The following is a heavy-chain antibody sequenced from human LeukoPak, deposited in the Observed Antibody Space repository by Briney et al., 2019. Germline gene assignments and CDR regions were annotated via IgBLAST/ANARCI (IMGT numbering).Heavy chain of an antibody. CDR1: GFTFSSYA. V-gene: IGHV3-30-3*01. Sequence: GGSLRLSCAAPGFTFSSYAMHWVRQAPGKGLEWVAVISYDGSNKYYADSVKGRFTISRDNSKITLYLQMNSLRAEDTAVYYCARETDPYHFDYWGQGTLVTVSS. D-gene: IGHD2-2*02. CDR3: ARETDPYHFDY. CDR2: ISYDGSNK. J-gene: IGHJ4*02.